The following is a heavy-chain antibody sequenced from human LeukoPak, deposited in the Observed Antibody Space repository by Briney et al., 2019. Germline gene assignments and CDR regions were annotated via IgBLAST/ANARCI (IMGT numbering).Heavy chain of an antibody. D-gene: IGHD3-9*01. J-gene: IGHJ5*02. CDR2: IYYSGST. CDR3: ASRVKGRNWFDP. V-gene: IGHV4-31*03. CDR1: GGSISSGGYY. Sequence: SETLSLTCTVSGGSISSGGYYWSWIRQHPGKGLEWIGYIYYSGSTNYNPSLKSRVTISVDTSKNQFSLKLSSVTAADTAVYYCASRVKGRNWFDPWGQGTLVTVSS.